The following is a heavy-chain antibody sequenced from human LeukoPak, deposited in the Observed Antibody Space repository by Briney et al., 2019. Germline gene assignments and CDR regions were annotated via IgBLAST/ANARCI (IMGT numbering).Heavy chain of an antibody. J-gene: IGHJ4*02. CDR1: GFTFSSYA. CDR3: AKDPSSSWYGNLFDY. Sequence: VKPGGSLRLSCAASGFTFSSYAMHWVRQAPGKGLEWVAVISSDGSNKYYADSVKGRFTISRDNSKNTLYLQMNSLRAEDTAVYYCAKDPSSSWYGNLFDYWGQGTLVTVSS. CDR2: ISSDGSNK. D-gene: IGHD6-13*01. V-gene: IGHV3-30-3*01.